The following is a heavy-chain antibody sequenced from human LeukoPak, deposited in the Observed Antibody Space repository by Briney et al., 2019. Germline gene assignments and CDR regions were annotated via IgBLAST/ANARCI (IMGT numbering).Heavy chain of an antibody. CDR2: ISYDGSNK. CDR3: ANSETGGPESY. J-gene: IGHJ4*02. Sequence: GGSLRLSCAASGFTFSSYGMHWVRQAPGKGLEWVAVISYDGSNKYYADSVKGRFTISRDNSKNTLYLQMNSLRAEDTAVYYCANSETGGPESYWGQGTLVTVSS. D-gene: IGHD4-23*01. V-gene: IGHV3-30*18. CDR1: GFTFSSYG.